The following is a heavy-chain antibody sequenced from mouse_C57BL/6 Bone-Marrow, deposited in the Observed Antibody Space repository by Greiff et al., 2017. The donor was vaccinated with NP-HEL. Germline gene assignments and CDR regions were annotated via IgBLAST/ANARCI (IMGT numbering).Heavy chain of an antibody. D-gene: IGHD4-1*01. CDR1: GYTFTSYG. CDR2: IYPRSGNT. Sequence: QVQLQQSGAELARPGASVKLSCKASGYTFTSYGISWVKQRTGQGLEWIGEIYPRSGNTYYNEKFKGKATLTADKSSSTAYMELRSLTSEDSAVYFCVFRTGAYWGQGTLVTVSA. J-gene: IGHJ3*01. V-gene: IGHV1-81*01. CDR3: VFRTGAY.